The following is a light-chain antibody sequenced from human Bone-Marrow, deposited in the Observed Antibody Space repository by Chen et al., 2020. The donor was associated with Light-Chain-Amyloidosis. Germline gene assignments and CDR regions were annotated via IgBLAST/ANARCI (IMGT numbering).Light chain of an antibody. CDR3: QVWDIRAAI. V-gene: IGLV3-1*01. Sequence: LTQPPSVSVSPGQTGNITCSGDNLGNKYVCWYQQKPGQSPVVVLYHDNKRPSGIPERFSGSNSGNTATLTISGAQPMDEADYYCQVWDIRAAIFGGGTKLTVL. CDR2: HDN. CDR1: NLGNKY. J-gene: IGLJ2*01.